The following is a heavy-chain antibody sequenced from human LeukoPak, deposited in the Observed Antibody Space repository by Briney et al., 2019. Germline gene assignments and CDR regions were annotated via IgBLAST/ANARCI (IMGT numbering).Heavy chain of an antibody. D-gene: IGHD2-8*01. Sequence: GGSLRLSCAASGFSFSGSAMYWVRQASGKGLEGVGHVRAKTYNYATAYAASVEGRFTISRDDSKSTTYLQMNSMKTEDTAMYYCASSKGGAPANWGQGTLVTVSS. CDR3: ASSKGGAPAN. J-gene: IGHJ4*02. V-gene: IGHV3-73*01. CDR2: VRAKTYNYAT. CDR1: GFSFSGSA.